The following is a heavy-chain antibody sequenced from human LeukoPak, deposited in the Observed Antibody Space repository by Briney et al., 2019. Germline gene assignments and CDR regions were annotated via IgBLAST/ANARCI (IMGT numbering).Heavy chain of an antibody. J-gene: IGHJ4*02. V-gene: IGHV4-4*07. CDR3: ARGEGYYYDSSGCYRPKAGFDY. CDR1: GGSISSYY. CDR2: IYTSGST. D-gene: IGHD3-22*01. Sequence: SETLSLTCTVSGGSISSYYWSWIRQPAGKGLEWIGRIYTSGSTNYNPSLKSRVTMSVDTSKNQFSLKLSSVTAADTAVYYCARGEGYYYDSSGCYRPKAGFDYWGQGTLVTVSS.